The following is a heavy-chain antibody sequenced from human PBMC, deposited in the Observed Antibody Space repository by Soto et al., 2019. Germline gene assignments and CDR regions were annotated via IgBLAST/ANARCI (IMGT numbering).Heavy chain of an antibody. Sequence: ASVKVSCKASGYTFTSYYMHWVRQAPGQGLEWMGIINPSGGSTSYAQKFQGRVTMTRDTSTSTVYMELSSLRSEDTAVYYCARDIDYYDSSGPNAFDIWGQGTMVTVS. CDR2: INPSGGST. D-gene: IGHD3-22*01. CDR1: GYTFTSYY. CDR3: ARDIDYYDSSGPNAFDI. J-gene: IGHJ3*02. V-gene: IGHV1-46*01.